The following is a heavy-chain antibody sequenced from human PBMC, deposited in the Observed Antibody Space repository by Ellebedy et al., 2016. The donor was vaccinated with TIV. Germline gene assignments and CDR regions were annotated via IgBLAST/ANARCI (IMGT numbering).Heavy chain of an antibody. V-gene: IGHV3-64D*06. CDR2: ISSNGGST. CDR3: VKDRYSSSRSFDY. D-gene: IGHD6-13*01. Sequence: PGGSLRLSCSASGFTFSSYAMHWVRQAPGKGLEYVSAISSNGGSTYYADSVKGRFTISSDNSKNTLYLQMSSVRAEDTAVYYCVKDRYSSSRSFDYWGQGTLVTVSS. J-gene: IGHJ4*02. CDR1: GFTFSSYA.